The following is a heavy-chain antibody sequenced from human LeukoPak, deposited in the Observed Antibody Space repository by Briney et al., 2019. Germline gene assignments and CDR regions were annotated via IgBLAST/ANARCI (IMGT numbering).Heavy chain of an antibody. J-gene: IGHJ4*02. Sequence: ASVKVSCKASGYTFSGYYLHWVRQAPGQGLEWMGWINPNSGDTYYVQNFQGRVSMTRDTSISTAYMELSRLRSDDMALYYCARGGYSGTEKPNDYWGQGTLVTVSS. V-gene: IGHV1-2*02. CDR3: ARGGYSGTEKPNDY. CDR1: GYTFSGYY. CDR2: INPNSGDT. D-gene: IGHD1-26*01.